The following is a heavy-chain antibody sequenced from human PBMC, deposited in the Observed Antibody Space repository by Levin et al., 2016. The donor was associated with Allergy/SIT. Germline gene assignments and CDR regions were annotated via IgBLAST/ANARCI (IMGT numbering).Heavy chain of an antibody. Sequence: WIRQPPGKGLEWVSVIYSGGSTYYADSVKGRFTISRDNSKNTLYLQMKSLRAEDTAVYYCARVGRYDFWSGYQGGAFDIWGQGTMVTVSS. CDR2: IYSGGST. J-gene: IGHJ3*02. D-gene: IGHD3-3*01. CDR3: ARVGRYDFWSGYQGGAFDI. V-gene: IGHV3-66*01.